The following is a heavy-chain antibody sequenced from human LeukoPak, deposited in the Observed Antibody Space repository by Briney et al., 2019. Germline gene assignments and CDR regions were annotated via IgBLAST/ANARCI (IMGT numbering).Heavy chain of an antibody. CDR1: GFTVSSNY. Sequence: GGSLRLSCAASGFTVSSNYMSWVRQAPGKGLEWVSVIYSGGSTYYADSVKGRFTISRDNSKNTLYLQMNSLRAEDTAVYYCARTSNSREYYFDYWGQGTLVTVSS. D-gene: IGHD1/OR15-1a*01. CDR3: ARTSNSREYYFDY. CDR2: IYSGGST. V-gene: IGHV3-66*01. J-gene: IGHJ4*02.